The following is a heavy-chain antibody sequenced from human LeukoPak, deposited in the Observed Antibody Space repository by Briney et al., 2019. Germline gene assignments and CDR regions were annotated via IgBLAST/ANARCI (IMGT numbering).Heavy chain of an antibody. D-gene: IGHD1-26*01. CDR2: ISDTGATK. CDR3: ARGEVGTKPSDY. Sequence: GGSLRLSCAASGFSFSTYSMSWVRQAPGKGLEWVSVISDTGATKFYADSVKGRFTISRDNSKNTLYLQMNSLRAEDTAVYYCARGEVGTKPSDYWGQGTLVTVSS. CDR1: GFSFSTYS. J-gene: IGHJ4*02. V-gene: IGHV3-23*01.